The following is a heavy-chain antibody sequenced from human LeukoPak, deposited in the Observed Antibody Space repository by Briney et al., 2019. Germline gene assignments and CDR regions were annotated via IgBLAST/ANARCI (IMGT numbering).Heavy chain of an antibody. CDR1: GFTFSSYA. Sequence: GGSLKLSCAASGFTFSSYAMHWVRQAPGKGLEWVAVISYDGSNKYYADSVKGRFTISRDNSKNTLYLQMNSLRAEDTAVYYCARGAGNDPWGQGTLVTVSS. J-gene: IGHJ5*02. CDR2: ISYDGSNK. D-gene: IGHD6-13*01. V-gene: IGHV3-30-3*01. CDR3: ARGAGNDP.